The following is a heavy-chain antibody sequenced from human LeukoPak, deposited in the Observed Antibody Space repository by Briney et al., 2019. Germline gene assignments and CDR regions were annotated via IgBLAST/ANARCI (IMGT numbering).Heavy chain of an antibody. CDR2: INPSGGST. CDR3: ARDACSSRICLAGGNWFDP. J-gene: IGHJ5*02. V-gene: IGHV1-46*01. Sequence: ASVKVSCKASGYTFTSYYMHWVRQAPGQGLEWMGIINPSGGSTSYAQKFQGRVTMTRDTSTSTVYMELSSLRSEDTAVYYCARDACSSRICLAGGNWFDPWGQGTLVTVSS. CDR1: GYTFTSYY. D-gene: IGHD2-2*01.